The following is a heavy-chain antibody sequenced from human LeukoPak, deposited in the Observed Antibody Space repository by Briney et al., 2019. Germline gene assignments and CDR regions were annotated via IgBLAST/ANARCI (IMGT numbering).Heavy chain of an antibody. Sequence: ASVKVSCKASGYTFTGYYMHWVRQAPGQGLEWMGWIHPNSGGTKYAQRFQGRVTVARDTSISTVYMELSRLRSDDTAVYYCARVRRDGYTSEDNWFDPWGQGTLVTVSS. CDR3: ARVRRDGYTSEDNWFDP. J-gene: IGHJ5*02. CDR1: GYTFTGYY. CDR2: IHPNSGGT. V-gene: IGHV1-2*02. D-gene: IGHD5-24*01.